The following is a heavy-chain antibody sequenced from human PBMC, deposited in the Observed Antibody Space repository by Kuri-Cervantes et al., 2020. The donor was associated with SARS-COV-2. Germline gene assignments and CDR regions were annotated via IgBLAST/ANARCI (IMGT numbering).Heavy chain of an antibody. CDR1: GFTFSNYA. V-gene: IGHV3-30-3*01. CDR3: ARVAGEGPIYYYYMDV. J-gene: IGHJ6*03. D-gene: IGHD1-26*01. CDR2: ISYDGSNK. Sequence: GGSLRLSCAASGFTFSNYAMHWVRQAPGKGLEWVAVISYDGSNKYYADSVKGRFTISRDNSKNTLYLQMNSLRAEDTAVYFCARVAGEGPIYYYYMDVWGKGTTVTVSS.